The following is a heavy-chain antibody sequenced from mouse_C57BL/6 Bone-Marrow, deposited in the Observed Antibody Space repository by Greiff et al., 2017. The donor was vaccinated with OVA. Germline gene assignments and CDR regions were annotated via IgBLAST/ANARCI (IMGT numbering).Heavy chain of an antibody. CDR1: GYTFTDYY. V-gene: IGHV1-75*01. D-gene: IGHD1-1*01. Sequence: VQLQESGPELVKPGASVKISCKASGYTFTDYYINWVKQRPGQGLEWIGWIFPGSGSTYYNEKFKGKATLTVDKSSSTAYMLLSSLTSEDSAVYFCARSALLRYYAMDYWGQGTSVTVSS. CDR2: IFPGSGST. J-gene: IGHJ4*01. CDR3: ARSALLRYYAMDY.